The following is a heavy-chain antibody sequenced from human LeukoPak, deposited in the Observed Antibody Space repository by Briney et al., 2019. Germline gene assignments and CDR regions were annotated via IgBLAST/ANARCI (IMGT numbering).Heavy chain of an antibody. D-gene: IGHD6-19*01. CDR2: IISDGSAT. CDR1: GLTFSSYW. J-gene: IGHJ3*02. V-gene: IGHV3-74*01. Sequence: GGSLRFSCVASGLTFSSYWMHWVRQTPGKGLVWVSRIISDGSATSYADSVTGRFTISRDNAKNTLYLQMNSLRDDDTAVYYCARSIAVDDAFDIWGQGTMVTVSS. CDR3: ARSIAVDDAFDI.